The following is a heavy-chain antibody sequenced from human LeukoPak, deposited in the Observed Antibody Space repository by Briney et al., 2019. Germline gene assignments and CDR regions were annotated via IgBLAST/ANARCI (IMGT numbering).Heavy chain of an antibody. Sequence: ASVKVSCKASGYIFTSYYMHWVRQAPGQGLEWVGIINPSGGSTSYAQKFQGRVTMTRDTSTSTVYMELSSLRSEDTAVYYCARMGGASTTVKEWGGYYFDYWGQGTLVTVSS. V-gene: IGHV1-46*01. CDR3: ARMGGASTTVKEWGGYYFDY. D-gene: IGHD4-17*01. CDR1: GYIFTSYY. J-gene: IGHJ4*02. CDR2: INPSGGST.